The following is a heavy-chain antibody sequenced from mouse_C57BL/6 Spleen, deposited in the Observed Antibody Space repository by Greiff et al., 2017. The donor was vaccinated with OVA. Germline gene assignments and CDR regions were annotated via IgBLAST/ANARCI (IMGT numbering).Heavy chain of an antibody. CDR3: ARKTGYDFDY. J-gene: IGHJ2*01. V-gene: IGHV1-42*01. CDR1: GYSFTGYY. D-gene: IGHD4-1*01. Sequence: VQLQQSGPELVKPGASVKISCKASGYSFTGYYMNWVKQSPEKSLEWIGEINPSTGGTTYNQKFKAKATLTVDKSSSTAYMQLKSLTSEDSAVYYCARKTGYDFDYWGQGTTLTVSS. CDR2: INPSTGGT.